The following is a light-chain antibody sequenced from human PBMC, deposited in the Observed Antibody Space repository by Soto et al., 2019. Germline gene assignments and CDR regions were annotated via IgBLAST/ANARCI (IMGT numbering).Light chain of an antibody. CDR2: EVT. V-gene: IGLV2-8*01. Sequence: QSVLTQPPSASGSPGESVTISCTGSSSDVGGYKYVSWYQQHPGKAPKLVIYEVTKRPSGVPDRFSGSKSGNTASLTVSGLQADEEDDDFCSSYFVRNYVKVFGTGTKVTVL. CDR3: SSYFVRNYVKV. CDR1: SSDVGGYKY. J-gene: IGLJ1*01.